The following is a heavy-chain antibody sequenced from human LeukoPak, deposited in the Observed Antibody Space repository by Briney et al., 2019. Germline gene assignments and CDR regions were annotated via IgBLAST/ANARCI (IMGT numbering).Heavy chain of an antibody. V-gene: IGHV4-34*01. Sequence: SETLSLTCAVYGGSFSGYYWSWIRQPPGKGLEWIGEINHSGSTNYNPSLKSRVTISVDTSKNQFSLRLSSVTAADTAVYYCARARKLPAAPNYCYYGMDVWGQGTTVTVSS. D-gene: IGHD2-2*01. CDR1: GGSFSGYY. J-gene: IGHJ6*02. CDR3: ARARKLPAAPNYCYYGMDV. CDR2: INHSGST.